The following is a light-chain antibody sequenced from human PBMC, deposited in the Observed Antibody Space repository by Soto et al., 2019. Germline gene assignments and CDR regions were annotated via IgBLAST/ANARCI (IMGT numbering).Light chain of an antibody. V-gene: IGKV1-39*01. J-gene: IGKJ1*01. CDR1: QSISNY. CDR3: QQSYSTPRT. CDR2: AAS. Sequence: DIQMTQSPSSLXAXVXXXVXXXCRASQSISNYLNWYQQKPGKAPKLLIYAASSLQSGVPSRFSGSGSGTDFTLTISSLQPEDFATYYCQQSYSTPRTFGQGTKVDIK.